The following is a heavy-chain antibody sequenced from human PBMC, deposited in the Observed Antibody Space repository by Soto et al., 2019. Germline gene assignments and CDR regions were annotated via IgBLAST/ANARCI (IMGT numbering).Heavy chain of an antibody. Sequence: ASVKVSCKASGYTFTSYDINWVRQATGQGLEWMGWMNPNSGNTGYAQKFQGRVTMTRNTSISTAYMELSSLRSEDTAAYYCATPWLVCDKGAFDIWGQGTMVTVSS. D-gene: IGHD6-19*01. CDR2: MNPNSGNT. J-gene: IGHJ3*02. CDR3: ATPWLVCDKGAFDI. CDR1: GYTFTSYD. V-gene: IGHV1-8*01.